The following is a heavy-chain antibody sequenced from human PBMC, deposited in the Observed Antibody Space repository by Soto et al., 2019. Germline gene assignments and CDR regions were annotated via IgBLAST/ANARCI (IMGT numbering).Heavy chain of an antibody. V-gene: IGHV1-69*02. CDR1: GDTFNFYS. J-gene: IGHJ4*02. CDR2: VNPIVSMS. CDR3: ARSYGSGYRAFDY. D-gene: IGHD3-10*01. Sequence: QVQLVQSGAEVKRPGSSVKVSCKASGDTFNFYSINWVRQAPGLGLEWMGRVNPIVSMSNYAQKVQGRVTMTADKSTSTAYRELSSLRSEDTAIYYCARSYGSGYRAFDYWGQGALVTVSS.